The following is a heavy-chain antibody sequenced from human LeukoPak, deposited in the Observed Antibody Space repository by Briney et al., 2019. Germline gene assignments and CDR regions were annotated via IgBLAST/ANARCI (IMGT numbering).Heavy chain of an antibody. CDR2: IYYSGST. J-gene: IGHJ4*02. D-gene: IGHD2-21*02. Sequence: SETLSLTCTVSGGSISXXXXXXXXQXXGXXLXXXXXIYYSGSTNYNPSLKSRVTISVDTSKNQFSLKLSSVTAADTAVYYCARASYCGGDCSIPPDYWGQGTLVTVSS. CDR1: GGSISXXX. V-gene: IGHV4-59*01. CDR3: ARASYCGGDCSIPPDY.